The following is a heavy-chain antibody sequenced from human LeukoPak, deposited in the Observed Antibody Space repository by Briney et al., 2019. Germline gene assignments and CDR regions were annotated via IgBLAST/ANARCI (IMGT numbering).Heavy chain of an antibody. Sequence: PGGSLRLSCTASGFTFGDNAMTWVRQAPGKGLEWVGFIRSKAYGGTTEDAASVKGRFTISRDDSKSIAYLQMNSLKSEDTAVYYCTRMPATSLYYFDYWGQGTLVTVFS. D-gene: IGHD1-26*01. J-gene: IGHJ4*02. CDR1: GFTFGDNA. V-gene: IGHV3-49*04. CDR2: IRSKAYGGTT. CDR3: TRMPATSLYYFDY.